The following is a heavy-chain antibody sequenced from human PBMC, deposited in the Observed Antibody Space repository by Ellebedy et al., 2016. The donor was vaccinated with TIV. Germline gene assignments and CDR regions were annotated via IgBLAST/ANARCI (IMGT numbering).Heavy chain of an antibody. Sequence: GSLRLXCTVSGGSISSYYWSWIRQPPGKGLEWIGYIYYSGSTNYNPSLKSRVTISVDTSKNQFSLKLSSVTAADTAVYYCARVPNLSPLRYFDWSIDYWGQGTLVTVSS. CDR2: IYYSGST. D-gene: IGHD3-9*01. J-gene: IGHJ4*02. CDR1: GGSISSYY. CDR3: ARVPNLSPLRYFDWSIDY. V-gene: IGHV4-59*01.